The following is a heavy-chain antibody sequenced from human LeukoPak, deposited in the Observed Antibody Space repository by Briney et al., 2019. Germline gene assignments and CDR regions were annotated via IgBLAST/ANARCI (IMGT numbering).Heavy chain of an antibody. D-gene: IGHD2-2*01. V-gene: IGHV4-31*03. CDR1: GGSISSGGYY. Sequence: SETLSLTCTVSGGSISSGGYYWSWIRQHPGKGLEWIGCIYYSGSTYYNPSLKSRVTISVDTSKNQFSLKLSSVTAADTAVYCCARLVVPAAMGWFDPWGQGTLVTVSS. J-gene: IGHJ5*02. CDR2: IYYSGST. CDR3: ARLVVPAAMGWFDP.